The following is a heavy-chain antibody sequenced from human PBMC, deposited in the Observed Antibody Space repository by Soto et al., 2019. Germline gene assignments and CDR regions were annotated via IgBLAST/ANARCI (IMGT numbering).Heavy chain of an antibody. V-gene: IGHV1-46*01. J-gene: IGHJ6*02. Sequence: GASVKVSCKASGYTFTSYYMHWVRQAPGQGLEWMGIINPSGGSTSYAQKFQGRVTITADESTSTAYMELSSLRSEDTAVYYCALHYGSGSNYYYYGMDVWGQGTTVTVSS. D-gene: IGHD3-10*01. CDR3: ALHYGSGSNYYYYGMDV. CDR1: GYTFTSYY. CDR2: INPSGGST.